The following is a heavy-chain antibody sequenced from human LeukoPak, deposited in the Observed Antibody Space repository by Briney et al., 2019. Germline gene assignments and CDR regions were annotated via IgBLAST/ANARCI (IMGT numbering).Heavy chain of an antibody. D-gene: IGHD5-18*01. V-gene: IGHV3-21*01. CDR3: ARYRAMAHFDY. Sequence: GGSLRLSCAASGFTFSNYNMNWVRQAPGKGLEWVSSITSTSSYIYYADSVKGRFTISRDNAENSLYLQMNSLRAEDTAVYYCARYRAMAHFDYWGQGTLVTVSS. CDR1: GFTFSNYN. J-gene: IGHJ4*02. CDR2: ITSTSSYI.